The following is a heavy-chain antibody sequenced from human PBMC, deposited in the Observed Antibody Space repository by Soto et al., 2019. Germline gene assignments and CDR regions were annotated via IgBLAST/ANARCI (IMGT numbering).Heavy chain of an antibody. D-gene: IGHD4-17*01. CDR3: ASQSTVSDFDY. V-gene: IGHV4-30-2*01. CDR2: IYHSGST. J-gene: IGHJ4*02. CDR1: GGSISSGGYS. Sequence: SETLSLTWAVSGGSISSGGYSWSRIRQPPGKGLEWIGYIYHSGSTYYNPSLKSRVTISVDRSKNQFSLKLSSVTAADTAVYYCASQSTVSDFDYWGQGTLVTVSS.